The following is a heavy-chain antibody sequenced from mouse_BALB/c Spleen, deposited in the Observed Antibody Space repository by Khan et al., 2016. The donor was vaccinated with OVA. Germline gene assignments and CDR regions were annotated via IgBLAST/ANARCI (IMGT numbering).Heavy chain of an antibody. Sequence: VQLQESGPELVKPGASVKMSCKASGYTFKSFYIHWVMQRPGQGLEWIGWIYPGDGRTKYNEKFKGKTTLTEDKSSSTAYMLLSSLTSEDSVIYFCAISYYGSFWYFDVWGAGTAVTVSS. CDR2: IYPGDGRT. CDR1: GYTFKSFY. D-gene: IGHD1-1*01. J-gene: IGHJ1*01. V-gene: IGHV1S56*01. CDR3: AISYYGSFWYFDV.